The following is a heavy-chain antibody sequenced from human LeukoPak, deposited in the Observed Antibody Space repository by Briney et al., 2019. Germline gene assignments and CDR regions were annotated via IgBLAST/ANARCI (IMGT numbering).Heavy chain of an antibody. CDR1: GFTFSNAW. D-gene: IGHD2-15*01. CDR3: TTVGGGNSCYS. CDR2: IKSKTDGGTT. J-gene: IGHJ4*02. V-gene: IGHV3-15*01. Sequence: PGGSLRLSCAASGFTFSNAWMSWVRQAPGKGLEWIGRIKSKTDGGTTDYAAPVKGRFTISRDDSENTVYLQMNSLKTDDTAVYYCTTVGGGNSCYSWGQGTLVTVSS.